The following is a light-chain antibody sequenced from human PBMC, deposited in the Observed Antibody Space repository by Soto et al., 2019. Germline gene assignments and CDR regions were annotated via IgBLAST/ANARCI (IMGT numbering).Light chain of an antibody. Sequence: DFVMTQSPLSLPVTVGHSPSISCRSSQSLLNSDGSTYLNWFQQRPGQSPRRLIYQISTRDSGVPDRFSGSGSGTDFTLKISRVEAEDVGVYYCMQALQTPITFGQGTLLEVK. CDR2: QIS. J-gene: IGKJ5*01. CDR3: MQALQTPIT. CDR1: QSLLNSDGSTY. V-gene: IGKV2-30*01.